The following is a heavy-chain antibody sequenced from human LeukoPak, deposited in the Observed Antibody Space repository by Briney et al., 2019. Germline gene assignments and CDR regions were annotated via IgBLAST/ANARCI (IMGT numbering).Heavy chain of an antibody. Sequence: GGSLRLSCAASGFTFSSYAMSWVRQAPGKGLEWVSVISGSGGSTYYADSVRGRFTISRDNSKNTLYLQMNSLRAEDTAVYYCAKDEYCGGDCYIQHWGQGTLVTVSS. D-gene: IGHD2-21*02. J-gene: IGHJ1*01. V-gene: IGHV3-23*01. CDR1: GFTFSSYA. CDR3: AKDEYCGGDCYIQH. CDR2: ISGSGGST.